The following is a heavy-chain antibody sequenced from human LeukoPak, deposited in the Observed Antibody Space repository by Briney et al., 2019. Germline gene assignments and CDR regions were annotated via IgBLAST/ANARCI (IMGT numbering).Heavy chain of an antibody. D-gene: IGHD2-15*01. CDR3: ARDSSNLVVNYYYYYMDV. CDR1: GYTFTSYG. CDR2: INPNSGGT. V-gene: IGHV1-2*02. Sequence: GASVKVSCKASGYTFTSYGISWVRQAPGQGLEWMGWINPNSGGTNYAQKFQGRVTMTRDTSISTAYMELSRLRSDDTAVYYCARDSSNLVVNYYYYYMDVWGKGTTVTVSS. J-gene: IGHJ6*03.